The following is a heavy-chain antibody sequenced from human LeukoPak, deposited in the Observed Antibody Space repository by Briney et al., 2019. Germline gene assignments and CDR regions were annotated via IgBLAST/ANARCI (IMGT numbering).Heavy chain of an antibody. Sequence: GASVKVSCKASGYTFTGYYMHWVRQAPGQGLEWTGWINPNSGGTNYAQKFQGRVTMTRDTSISTAYMELSRLRSDDTSAYYCARDESVVPAAESEGFDYWGQGTLVTVSS. J-gene: IGHJ4*02. V-gene: IGHV1-2*02. CDR3: ARDESVVPAAESEGFDY. D-gene: IGHD2-2*01. CDR2: INPNSGGT. CDR1: GYTFTGYY.